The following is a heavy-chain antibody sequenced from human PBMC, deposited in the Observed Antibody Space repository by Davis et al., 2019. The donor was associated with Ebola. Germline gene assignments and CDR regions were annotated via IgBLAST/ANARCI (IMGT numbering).Heavy chain of an antibody. CDR3: ARSGDTSGYFPLY. CDR1: GFIISDNY. Sequence: GESLKISCAVSGFIISDNYMSWVRQAPGKGLEWVAAISYDGSNGYYADSVKGRFTVSRDNSKNILYLQVNSLRDEDTAIYYCARSGDTSGYFPLYWGQGTLVTVSS. D-gene: IGHD3-22*01. CDR2: ISYDGSNG. J-gene: IGHJ4*02. V-gene: IGHV3-30*19.